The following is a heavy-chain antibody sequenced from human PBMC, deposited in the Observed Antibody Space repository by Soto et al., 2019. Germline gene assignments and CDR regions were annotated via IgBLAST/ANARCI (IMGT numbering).Heavy chain of an antibody. Sequence: QVQLVQSGAEVKKPGSSVKVSCKASGGTFSRYTISWVRQAPGQGLEWMGRIIPILDIPNYAQNFQGRVTMTEEKSTSTAYMELSSLRSDATAVYYCARHFTGVLVLGASPPGGDNYGWDVWGQGTTVTVSS. CDR3: ARHFTGVLVLGASPPGGDNYGWDV. CDR1: GGTFSRYT. CDR2: IIPILDIP. J-gene: IGHJ6*02. V-gene: IGHV1-69*02. D-gene: IGHD2-15*01.